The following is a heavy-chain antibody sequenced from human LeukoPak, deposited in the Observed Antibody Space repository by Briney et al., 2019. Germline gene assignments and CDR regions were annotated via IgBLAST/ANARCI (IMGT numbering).Heavy chain of an antibody. J-gene: IGHJ4*02. Sequence: PGGSLRLSCAASGFTFDDYAMHWVSQAPGKGLEWVSLISGDGGSTYYADSVKGRFTISRDNSKNSLYLQMNSLRTEDTALYYCAKVLGYYDSSGYYQEGGFDYWGQGTLVTVSS. V-gene: IGHV3-43*02. CDR1: GFTFDDYA. CDR3: AKVLGYYDSSGYYQEGGFDY. CDR2: ISGDGGST. D-gene: IGHD3-22*01.